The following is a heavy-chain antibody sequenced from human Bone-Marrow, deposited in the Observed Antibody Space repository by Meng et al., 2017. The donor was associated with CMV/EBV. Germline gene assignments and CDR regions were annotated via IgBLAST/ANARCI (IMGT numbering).Heavy chain of an antibody. CDR1: GYSFSTYW. Sequence: GGSLRLSCKGSGYSFSTYWIGWARQMPGKGLEWMGIIYAGDSNTRYSLSFQGQVTISVDKSIATAYLKWNSLKASDTAVYYCARLKARVVDFWGQGTLVTVSS. CDR3: ARLKARVVDF. J-gene: IGHJ4*02. CDR2: IYAGDSNT. V-gene: IGHV5-51*01.